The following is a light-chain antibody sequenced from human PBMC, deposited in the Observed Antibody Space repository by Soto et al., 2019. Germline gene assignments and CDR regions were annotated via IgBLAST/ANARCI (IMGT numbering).Light chain of an antibody. J-gene: IGKJ5*01. CDR2: GAS. V-gene: IGKV3-15*01. CDR1: QSLSDT. Sequence: EIVMAQSPATLSVSPGVRATLSCXXSQSLSDTLAWYQQKPGQAPRLVXYGASTRAPGLPARFSGSGSGTDFTLTISRLEPEDFAVYYCQQYGSSPPITLGQGTRLEIK. CDR3: QQYGSSPPIT.